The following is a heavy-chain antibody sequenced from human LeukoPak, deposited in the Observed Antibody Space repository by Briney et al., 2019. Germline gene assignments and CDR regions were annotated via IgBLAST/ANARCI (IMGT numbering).Heavy chain of an antibody. D-gene: IGHD4-23*01. CDR2: ISGSGGST. CDR1: GFTFSSYA. Sequence: GGSLRLFCAASGFTFSSYAMSWVRQAPGKGLEWVSAISGSGGSTYYADSVKGRFTISRDNSKNTLYLQMNSLRAEDTAVYYCAKDQGGNAMGSYFDYWGQGTLVTVSS. V-gene: IGHV3-23*01. CDR3: AKDQGGNAMGSYFDY. J-gene: IGHJ4*02.